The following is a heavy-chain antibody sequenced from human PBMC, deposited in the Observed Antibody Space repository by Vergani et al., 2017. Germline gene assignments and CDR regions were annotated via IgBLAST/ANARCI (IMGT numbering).Heavy chain of an antibody. D-gene: IGHD5-18*01. Sequence: QVQLVQSGAEVKKPGASVKVSCKASGDTFTGYYMHWVRQAPGQGLEWMGWINPNSGGTNYAQKFQGRVTMTRDTSISTAYMELSRLRSDDTAVYYCARGLRGYSYGWGAFDIWGQGTMVTVSS. CDR3: ARGLRGYSYGWGAFDI. CDR1: GDTFTGYY. V-gene: IGHV1-2*02. CDR2: INPNSGGT. J-gene: IGHJ3*02.